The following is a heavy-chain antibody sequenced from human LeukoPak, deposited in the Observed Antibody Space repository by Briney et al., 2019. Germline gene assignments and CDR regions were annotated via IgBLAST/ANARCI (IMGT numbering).Heavy chain of an antibody. J-gene: IGHJ4*02. CDR1: GFTFSSYG. CDR2: ISYDGSNK. CDR3: AKDNIPYGSGSPPTDY. Sequence: GRSLRLSCAASGFTFSSYGMHWVRQAPGKGLEWVAVISYDGSNKYYADSVKGRFTISRDNSKNTLYLQMNSLRAEDTAVYYCAKDNIPYGSGSPPTDYWGQGTLVTVSS. D-gene: IGHD3-10*01. V-gene: IGHV3-30*18.